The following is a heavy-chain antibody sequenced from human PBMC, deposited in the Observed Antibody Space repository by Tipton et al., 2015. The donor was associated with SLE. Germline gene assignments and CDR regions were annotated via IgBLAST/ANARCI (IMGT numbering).Heavy chain of an antibody. CDR2: IYHSGST. D-gene: IGHD3-22*01. Sequence: TLSLTCAVSGYSISSGYYWGWIRQPPGRGLEWIGSIYHSGSTYYNPSLKSRVTISVDTSKNQFSLKLSSVTAADTAVYYCARDMIVVRDAFDIWGQGTMVTVSS. CDR1: GYSISSGYY. J-gene: IGHJ3*02. V-gene: IGHV4-38-2*02. CDR3: ARDMIVVRDAFDI.